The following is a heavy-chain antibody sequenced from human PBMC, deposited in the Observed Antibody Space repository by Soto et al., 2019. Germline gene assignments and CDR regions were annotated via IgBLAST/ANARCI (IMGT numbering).Heavy chain of an antibody. Sequence: VGSLRLSCAASGFTFSSYAMNWVRQAPGKGLEWVSGMSGSGDSTYYADSVKGRFTISRDNSKKTLYLQMNSLRAEDTAVYYCAKRDSSSWHSFDYWGQGTRVTVSS. V-gene: IGHV3-23*01. CDR3: AKRDSSSWHSFDY. D-gene: IGHD6-13*01. CDR1: GFTFSSYA. J-gene: IGHJ4*02. CDR2: MSGSGDST.